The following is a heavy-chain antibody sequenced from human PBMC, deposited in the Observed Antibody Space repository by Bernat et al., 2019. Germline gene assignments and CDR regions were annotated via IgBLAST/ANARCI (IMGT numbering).Heavy chain of an antibody. J-gene: IGHJ4*02. Sequence: EVQLVESGGGLVQPGGSLRLSCAASGFTFSSYSMNWVRQAPGKGLEWVALISGSAATIHYADSVKGRFTISRDNGRNSLYLQVNSLRAEDTAVYYCVRRQLWFSDWGQGTLVTVSS. D-gene: IGHD3-10*01. CDR2: ISGSAATI. V-gene: IGHV3-48*01. CDR3: VRRQLWFSD. CDR1: GFTFSSYS.